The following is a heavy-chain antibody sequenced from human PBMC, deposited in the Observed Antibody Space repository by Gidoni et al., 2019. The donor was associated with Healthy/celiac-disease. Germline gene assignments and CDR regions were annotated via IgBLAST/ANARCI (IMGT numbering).Heavy chain of an antibody. Sequence: QVQLVQSGTEGKKPGSSVKVSCTASGGTVSSYAISWVRQAPGQGLEWMGGIIPIFGTANYAQKFQGRVTMTADESTSTAYMELSSLRSEDTAVYYCAAHVDTAMAPFDYWGQGTLVTVSS. CDR2: IIPIFGTA. J-gene: IGHJ4*02. V-gene: IGHV1-69*01. CDR3: AAHVDTAMAPFDY. CDR1: GGTVSSYA. D-gene: IGHD5-18*01.